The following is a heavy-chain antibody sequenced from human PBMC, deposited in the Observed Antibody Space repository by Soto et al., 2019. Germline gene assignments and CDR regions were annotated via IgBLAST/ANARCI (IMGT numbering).Heavy chain of an antibody. V-gene: IGHV3-66*01. J-gene: IGHJ6*03. Sequence: GGSLRLSCAASGFTVSSNYMSWVRQAPGKGLEWVSVIYSGGSTYYADSVKGRFTISRDNSKNTLYLQMNSLRAEDTAVYYCARDVVGVAAADHYYMDVWGKGTTVTVSS. CDR1: GFTVSSNY. CDR3: ARDVVGVAAADHYYMDV. CDR2: IYSGGST. D-gene: IGHD6-13*01.